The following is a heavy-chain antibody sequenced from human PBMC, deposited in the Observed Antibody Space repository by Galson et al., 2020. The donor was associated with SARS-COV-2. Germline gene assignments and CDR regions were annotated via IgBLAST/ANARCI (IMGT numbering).Heavy chain of an antibody. D-gene: IGHD4-17*01. J-gene: IGHJ3*02. V-gene: IGHV4-30-4*01. CDR1: GGSISSGDYY. CDR3: ARLGFGPTYFMTTVTTSAFDI. CDR2: IYYSGST. Sequence: SETLSLTCTVSGGSISSGDYYWSWIRQHPGKGLEWIGYIYYSGSTYYNPSLKSRVTISVDTSKNQFSLKLSSVTAADTAVYYCARLGFGPTYFMTTVTTSAFDIWGQGTMVTVSS.